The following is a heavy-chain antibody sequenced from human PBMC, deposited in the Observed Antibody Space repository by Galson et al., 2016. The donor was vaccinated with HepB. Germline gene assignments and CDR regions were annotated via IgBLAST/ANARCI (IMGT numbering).Heavy chain of an antibody. V-gene: IGHV4-61*01. J-gene: IGHJ4*02. D-gene: IGHD4-11*01. Sequence: ETLSLTCTVSGGSVTSGPYYWSWIRQPPGKGLEWVGYMYYSGSTNYNPSLKSRVTISIDTSKNQFSVKLRSVTAADTAVYFCARGTRPYSNYPPTLDYWGQGTLVSVSS. CDR2: MYYSGST. CDR1: GGSVTSGPYY. CDR3: ARGTRPYSNYPPTLDY.